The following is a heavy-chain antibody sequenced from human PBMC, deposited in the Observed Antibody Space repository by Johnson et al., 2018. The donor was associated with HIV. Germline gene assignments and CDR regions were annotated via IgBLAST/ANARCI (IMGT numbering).Heavy chain of an antibody. J-gene: IGHJ3*02. CDR1: GFTFSSYA. D-gene: IGHD6-13*01. V-gene: IGHV3-23*04. Sequence: VQLVESGGGLVQPGGSLRLSCAASGFTFSSYAMSWVRQAPGKGLEWVSAIRGSCGRTYYADSVKGRFTISRDNSKNTLYLQMNSLRAEDTAVYYCTKCIWGSSLIDAFDIWGQGTMVTGSS. CDR2: IRGSCGRT. CDR3: TKCIWGSSLIDAFDI.